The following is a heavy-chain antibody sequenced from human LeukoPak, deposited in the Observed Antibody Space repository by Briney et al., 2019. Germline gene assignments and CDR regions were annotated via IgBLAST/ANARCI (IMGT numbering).Heavy chain of an antibody. V-gene: IGHV1-24*01. J-gene: IGHJ4*02. CDR2: FDPEDGET. CDR3: ATDSDYGKSDFDY. CDR1: GYTLTELS. D-gene: IGHD4-17*01. Sequence: KVSCXVSGYTLTELSMHWVRQAPGKGLEWMGGFDPEDGETIYAQKFQGRVTMIEDTSTDTAYMELSSLRSEDTAVYYCATDSDYGKSDFDYWGQGTLVTVSS.